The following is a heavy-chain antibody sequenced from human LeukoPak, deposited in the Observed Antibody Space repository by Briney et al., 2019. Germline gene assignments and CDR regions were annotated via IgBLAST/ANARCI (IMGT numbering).Heavy chain of an antibody. CDR2: IYYSGST. D-gene: IGHD3-10*01. Sequence: SETLSLTCTVSGGSISSYYWSWIRQPPGKGLEWIGYIYYSGSTNYNPSLKSRVTISVDTSKNQFSLKLSSVTAADTAVYYCARGLYYYGSGSYRPRVNYYYYMDVWGKGTTVTISS. CDR1: GGSISSYY. J-gene: IGHJ6*03. V-gene: IGHV4-59*01. CDR3: ARGLYYYGSGSYRPRVNYYYYMDV.